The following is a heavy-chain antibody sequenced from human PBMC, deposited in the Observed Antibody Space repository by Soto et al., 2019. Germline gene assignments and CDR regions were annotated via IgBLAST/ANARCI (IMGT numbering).Heavy chain of an antibody. V-gene: IGHV3-23*01. J-gene: IGHJ4*02. CDR3: AKVTQRGFGGGWDY. D-gene: IGHD3-16*01. Sequence: EVQLLESGGGLVQPGGSLRLSCAASGFTFSTYAMSWVRQAPGKGLEWISAISSSGDTTYYADSVKGRFTFSRDNSKNTVSLQMNSLRAEDTAIYYCAKVTQRGFGGGWDYWGQGTLVTVSS. CDR1: GFTFSTYA. CDR2: ISSSGDTT.